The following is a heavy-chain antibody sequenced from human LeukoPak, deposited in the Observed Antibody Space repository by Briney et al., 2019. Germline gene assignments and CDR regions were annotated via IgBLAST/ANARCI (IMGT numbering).Heavy chain of an antibody. CDR1: GYTFTSYG. J-gene: IGHJ6*02. CDR2: INPSGGST. V-gene: IGHV1-46*01. CDR3: ATPTGTTSYYYYGMDV. D-gene: IGHD1-7*01. Sequence: ASVKVSCKASGYTFTSYGISWVRQAPGQGLEWMGIINPSGGSTSYAQKFQGRVTMTRDTSTSTVYMELSSLRSEDTAVYYRATPTGTTSYYYYGMDVWGQGTTVTVSS.